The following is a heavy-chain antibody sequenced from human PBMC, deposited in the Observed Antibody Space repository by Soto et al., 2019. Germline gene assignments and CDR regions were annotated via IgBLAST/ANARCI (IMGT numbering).Heavy chain of an antibody. CDR3: ARLVVTIFGVVIIGFDY. J-gene: IGHJ4*02. V-gene: IGHV1-18*01. D-gene: IGHD3-3*01. CDR1: GYTFNSYG. Sequence: GASVTVSCKASGYTFNSYGISWVRQAPGQGLEWMGWISAYNGNTNYAQKLQGRVTMTTDTSTSTAYMELRSLRSDDTAVYYCARLVVTIFGVVIIGFDYWGQGTLVTVSS. CDR2: ISAYNGNT.